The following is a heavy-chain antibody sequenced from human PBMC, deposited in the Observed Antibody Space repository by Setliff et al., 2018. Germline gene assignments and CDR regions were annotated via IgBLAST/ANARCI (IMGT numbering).Heavy chain of an antibody. CDR1: GGPISSGGSY. Sequence: PSETLSLTCTVSGGPISSGGSYWSWIRQHPGKGLEWIGYIYYSGSTYYNPSLKSRVTISVDTSKNQFSLKLSSVTAADTAVYYCARGDCGGDCYSEYYFDYWGQGTLVT. CDR3: ARGDCGGDCYSEYYFDY. V-gene: IGHV4-31*03. J-gene: IGHJ4*02. D-gene: IGHD2-21*02. CDR2: IYYSGST.